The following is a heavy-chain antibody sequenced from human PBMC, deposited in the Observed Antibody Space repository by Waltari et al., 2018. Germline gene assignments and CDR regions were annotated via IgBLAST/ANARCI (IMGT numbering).Heavy chain of an antibody. CDR1: GYTFTSYY. D-gene: IGHD6-13*01. Sequence: QVQLVQSGAEVKKPGASVKVSCKASGYTFTSYYMHWVRQAPGQGLEWMGRINPRGGSTSYAQKFQGRVTMTRDTSTSTVYMELSSLRSEDTAVYYCARSIAAASYGMDVWGQGTTVTVSS. V-gene: IGHV1-46*01. CDR3: ARSIAAASYGMDV. J-gene: IGHJ6*02. CDR2: INPRGGST.